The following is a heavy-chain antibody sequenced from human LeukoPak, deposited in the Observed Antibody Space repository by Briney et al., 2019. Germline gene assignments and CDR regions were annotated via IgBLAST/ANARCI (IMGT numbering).Heavy chain of an antibody. CDR3: ARGGSYFVH. CDR1: GFAFSYYI. J-gene: IGHJ4*02. D-gene: IGHD3-16*01. CDR2: ISTSGSTL. V-gene: IGHV3-48*04. Sequence: PGGSLRLSCAASGFAFSYYIMSWVRQAPGKGLEWVSHISTSGSTLNYADSVKGRFTISRDNAKNSLYLQMNSLRAEDTAVYYCARGGSYFVHWGQGTLVTVSS.